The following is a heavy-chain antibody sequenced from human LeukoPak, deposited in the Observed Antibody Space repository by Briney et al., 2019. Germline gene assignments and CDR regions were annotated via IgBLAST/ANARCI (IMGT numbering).Heavy chain of an antibody. D-gene: IGHD2/OR15-2a*01. CDR3: ARDDSPISFVFDI. Sequence: SETLSLTCAVSGGSISSGGYSWSWIRQPPGKGLEWIGYIYHSGSTYYNPSLKSRVTISVDRSKNQFSLKLSSVAAADTAVYYCARDDSPISFVFDIWGQGTMVTVSS. V-gene: IGHV4-30-2*01. J-gene: IGHJ3*02. CDR2: IYHSGST. CDR1: GGSISSGGYS.